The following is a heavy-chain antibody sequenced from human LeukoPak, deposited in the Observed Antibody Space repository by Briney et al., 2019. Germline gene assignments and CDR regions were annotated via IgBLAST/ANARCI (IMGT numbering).Heavy chain of an antibody. Sequence: GVSLRLSCAASGYTFSIYAMSGARQIPGKGLECVSAISGSDDGTYYADSVKGRFTISRDNSRNTLYLQMNSLRAEDTGVYYCARVRWPHYYDSSGQPGEYYFDYWGQGTLVTVSS. J-gene: IGHJ4*02. V-gene: IGHV3-23*01. D-gene: IGHD3-22*01. CDR1: GYTFSIYA. CDR3: ARVRWPHYYDSSGQPGEYYFDY. CDR2: ISGSDDGT.